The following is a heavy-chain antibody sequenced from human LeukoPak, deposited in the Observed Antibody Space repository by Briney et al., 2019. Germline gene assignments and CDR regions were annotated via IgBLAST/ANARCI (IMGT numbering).Heavy chain of an antibody. J-gene: IGHJ5*02. V-gene: IGHV4-39*01. CDR2: FYYSGST. Sequence: KPSETLSLICTVSGGSITSSSYYWGWIRQPPGKGLEWIASFYYSGSTYYSPSFKCRVTISVDTSKNQFSLKLSSVTAADTAVYYCARYSYGDEDWFDPWGQGTLVTVSS. CDR1: GGSITSSSYY. CDR3: ARYSYGDEDWFDP. D-gene: IGHD3-16*01.